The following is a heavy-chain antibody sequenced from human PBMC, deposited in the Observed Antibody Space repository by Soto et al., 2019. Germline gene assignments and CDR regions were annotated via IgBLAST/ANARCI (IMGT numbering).Heavy chain of an antibody. CDR3: AISQDRGGRTTFIY. Sequence: GGSLRLSCAASGFTFDDNAMHWVRQAPEKGLEWVSGINWKSDIGYADSVKGRFTISRDNAENSLYLQMNSLRAEDTALYYCAISQDRGGRTTFIYWGQGTQVTVSS. CDR1: GFTFDDNA. J-gene: IGHJ4*02. CDR2: INWKSDI. V-gene: IGHV3-9*01. D-gene: IGHD3-16*01.